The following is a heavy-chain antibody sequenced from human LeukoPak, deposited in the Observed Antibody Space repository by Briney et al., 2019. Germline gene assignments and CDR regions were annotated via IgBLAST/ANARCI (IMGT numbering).Heavy chain of an antibody. V-gene: IGHV1-18*01. J-gene: IGHJ4*02. CDR1: GYTFTSYG. CDR2: ISAYNGNT. Sequence: ASVKVSCKASGYTFTSYGISWVRQAPGQGLEWMGWISAYNGNTNYAQKPQGRVTMTTDTSTSTAYMELRGLRSDDTAVYYCARERPLYGPTDYWGQGTLVTVSS. CDR3: ARERPLYGPTDY. D-gene: IGHD4-17*01.